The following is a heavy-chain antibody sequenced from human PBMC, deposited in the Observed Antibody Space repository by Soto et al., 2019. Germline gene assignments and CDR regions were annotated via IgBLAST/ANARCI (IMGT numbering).Heavy chain of an antibody. Sequence: EVQLLESGGGLVQPGGSLRLSCAASGFTFSSYAMSWVRQAPGKGLEWVSAISGSGGSTYYADSVKGRFTMSRDNAKNTRYRQMNSLRAEDTAVYYCASRGGAFDIWGQGTMVTVSS. CDR1: GFTFSSYA. J-gene: IGHJ3*02. CDR2: ISGSGGST. V-gene: IGHV3-23*01. CDR3: ASRGGAFDI. D-gene: IGHD3-10*01.